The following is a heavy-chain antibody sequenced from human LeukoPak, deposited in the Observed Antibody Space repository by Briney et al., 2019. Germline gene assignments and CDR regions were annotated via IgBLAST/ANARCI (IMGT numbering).Heavy chain of an antibody. CDR3: ARDYERVYCYYYGMDV. D-gene: IGHD3-16*01. Sequence: PSETLSLTCAVSGYSISSGYYWGWIRQPPGKGLEWIGSIYHSGSTYYNPSLKSRVTISVDTSKNQFSLKLSSVTAADTAVYYCARDYERVYCYYYGMDVWGKGTTVTVSS. J-gene: IGHJ6*04. CDR1: GYSISSGYY. CDR2: IYHSGST. V-gene: IGHV4-38-2*02.